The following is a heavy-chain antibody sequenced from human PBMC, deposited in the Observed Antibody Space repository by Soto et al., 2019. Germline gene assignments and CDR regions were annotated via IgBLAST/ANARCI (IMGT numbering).Heavy chain of an antibody. D-gene: IGHD1-26*01. CDR2: ISGSGDST. CDR3: ATETGSYSDY. V-gene: IGHV3-23*01. CDR1: GFTFNNYA. Sequence: PGGSLRLSCAASGFTFNNYAMTWVRQAPGKGLEWVSTISGSGDSTYYADSVKGRFTISRDNSKNTLYLQMNSLRPEDTAVYYCATETGSYSDYWGQGTLVTVSS. J-gene: IGHJ4*02.